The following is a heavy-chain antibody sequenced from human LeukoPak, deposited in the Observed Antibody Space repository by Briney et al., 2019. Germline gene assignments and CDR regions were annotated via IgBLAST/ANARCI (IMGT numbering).Heavy chain of an antibody. CDR2: VDFSERT. CDR1: GGSISSTGYY. CDR3: ARIIIVATKPTFDF. V-gene: IGHV4-39*06. J-gene: IGHJ4*02. D-gene: IGHD5-12*01. Sequence: SETLSLTCTVSGGSISSTGYYWGWIRQPPGKGLEWLGTVDFSERTYYNPSLKSRVSISVDTSKNQFPLKLSSVTAADTAVYYCARIIIVATKPTFDFWGQGTLVTVSS.